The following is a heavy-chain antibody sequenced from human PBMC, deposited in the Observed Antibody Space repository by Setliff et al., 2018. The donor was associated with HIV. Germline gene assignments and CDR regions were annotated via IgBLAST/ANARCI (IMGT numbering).Heavy chain of an antibody. Sequence: PSETLSLTFTVSGGSISSNNYYWGWIRQPPGEGLEWIGSIYYSGSTFYNPSLKSRLTISVDTSKNQFSLKLTSVTAADTAVYYCARHWRGSGWSNWFDPWGQGTLVTVSS. CDR3: ARHWRGSGWSNWFDP. J-gene: IGHJ5*02. CDR1: GGSISSNNYY. V-gene: IGHV4-39*01. D-gene: IGHD6-19*01. CDR2: IYYSGST.